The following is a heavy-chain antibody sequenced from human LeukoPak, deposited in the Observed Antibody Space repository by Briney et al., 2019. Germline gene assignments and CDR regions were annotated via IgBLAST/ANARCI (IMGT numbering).Heavy chain of an antibody. CDR3: TRHAYSSGAPS. CDR1: GFTFSGSA. V-gene: IGHV3-73*01. D-gene: IGHD6-19*01. Sequence: GGSLRLSCAASGFTFSGSAMHWVRQASGKGLEWVGRIISKANSYATAYAASVKGRFTISRDDSNNTAYLQMNSLKTEDTAVYYCTRHAYSSGAPSGGQGTLVTVSS. J-gene: IGHJ4*02. CDR2: IISKANSYAT.